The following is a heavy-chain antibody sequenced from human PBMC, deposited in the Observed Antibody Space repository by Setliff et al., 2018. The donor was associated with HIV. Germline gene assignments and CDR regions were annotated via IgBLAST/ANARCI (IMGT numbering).Heavy chain of an antibody. D-gene: IGHD2-21*01. CDR3: ARHVTVVAYFETLAGSFNY. CDR1: GDSIITYY. V-gene: IGHV4-59*08. CDR2: IHHSGSS. J-gene: IGHJ4*02. Sequence: SETLSLTCTVSGDSIITYYWTWIRQPPGKGLEWIGYIHHSGSSDYTPSLRSRVTMSVDTSKNQFSLKLTSVTAADTAVYYCARHVTVVAYFETLAGSFNYWGQGTLVTVSS.